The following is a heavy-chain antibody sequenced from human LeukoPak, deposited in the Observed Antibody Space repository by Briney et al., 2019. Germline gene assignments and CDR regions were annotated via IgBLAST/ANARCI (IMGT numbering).Heavy chain of an antibody. CDR2: ISYDGSNK. CDR1: GFTFSSYA. D-gene: IGHD3-22*01. V-gene: IGHV3-30-3*01. CDR3: ARGPYDSSGYYVY. J-gene: IGHJ4*02. Sequence: GGSLRLSCVASGFTFSSYAMHWVRQAPGKGLEWVAVISYDGSNKYYADSVKGRFTISRDNSKNTLYLQMNSLRAEDTAVYYCARGPYDSSGYYVYWGQGTLVTVSS.